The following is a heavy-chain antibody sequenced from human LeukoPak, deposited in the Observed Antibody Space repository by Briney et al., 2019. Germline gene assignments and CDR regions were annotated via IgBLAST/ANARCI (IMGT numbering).Heavy chain of an antibody. V-gene: IGHV4-39*01. Sequence: SETLSLTCTVSGGSISSSSYYWGWIRQPPGKGLQWIGSTYYSGSTYYNPSLKSRVTISVDTSKNQFTLKLSSVTAADTAVYYCAMELTVASYGMDVWGEGTTVTVSS. CDR1: GGSISSSSYY. CDR3: AMELTVASYGMDV. CDR2: TYYSGST. D-gene: IGHD1-26*01. J-gene: IGHJ6*02.